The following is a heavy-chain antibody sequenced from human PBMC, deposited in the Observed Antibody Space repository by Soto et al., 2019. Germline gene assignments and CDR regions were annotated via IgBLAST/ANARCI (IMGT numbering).Heavy chain of an antibody. J-gene: IGHJ4*02. CDR1: GFTFSSYG. V-gene: IGHV3-33*01. CDR2: IWYDGSNK. Sequence: QVQLVESGGGVVQPGRSLRLSCAASGFTFSSYGMHWVRQAPGKGLEWVAVIWYDGSNKYYADSVKGRFTISRDNSKNTLYLQMNSQRAEDTAVYYWARGGLEWLSDLDYWGQGTLFTVSS. D-gene: IGHD3-3*01. CDR3: ARGGLEWLSDLDY.